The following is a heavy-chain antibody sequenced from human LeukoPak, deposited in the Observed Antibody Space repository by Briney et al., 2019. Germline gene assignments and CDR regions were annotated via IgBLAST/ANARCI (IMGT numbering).Heavy chain of an antibody. D-gene: IGHD6-13*01. CDR1: GGSISSYY. CDR2: IYTSGST. CDR3: AKGGGFSSSWYASAIDY. Sequence: PSETLSLTCTVSGGSISSYYWSWIRQPAGKGLEWIGRIYTSGSTNYNPSLKSRVTISADTSKNQFSLNLSSVTAADTAVYYCAKGGGFSSSWYASAIDYWGQGTLVTVSS. J-gene: IGHJ4*02. V-gene: IGHV4-4*07.